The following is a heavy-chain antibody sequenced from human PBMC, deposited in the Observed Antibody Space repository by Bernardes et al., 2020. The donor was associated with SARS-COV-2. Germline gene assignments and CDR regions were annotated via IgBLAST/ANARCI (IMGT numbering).Heavy chain of an antibody. CDR2: FDPEDGET. Sequence: ASVKVSCKVSGYTLTELSMHWVRQAPGIGLEWMGGFDPEDGETIYAQKFQGRVTMTEDTSTDTAYMELSSLRSEDTAVYYCATAPFWSGYSVNWFDPWGQGTLVTVSS. D-gene: IGHD3-3*01. CDR3: ATAPFWSGYSVNWFDP. CDR1: GYTLTELS. V-gene: IGHV1-24*01. J-gene: IGHJ5*02.